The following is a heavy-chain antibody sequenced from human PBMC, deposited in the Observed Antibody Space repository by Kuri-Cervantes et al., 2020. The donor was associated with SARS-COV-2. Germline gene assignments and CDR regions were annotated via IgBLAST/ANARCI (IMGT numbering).Heavy chain of an antibody. Sequence: GESLKISCAASGFTFSGHWIHWVRQAPGKGLVWVSRINPDGSYTNNADSVKGRFTLSRDNAKNMLFLQMNSLCAEDTAVYYCARGLRYFDWLLVWVFDYWGQGTLVTVSS. V-gene: IGHV3-74*01. D-gene: IGHD3-9*01. CDR1: GFTFSGHW. CDR2: INPDGSYT. CDR3: ARGLRYFDWLLVWVFDY. J-gene: IGHJ4*02.